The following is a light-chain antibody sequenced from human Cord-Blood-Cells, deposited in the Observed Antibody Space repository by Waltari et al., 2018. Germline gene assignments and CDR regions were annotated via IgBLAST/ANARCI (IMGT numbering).Light chain of an antibody. J-gene: IGKJ1*01. CDR1: QSVLYSSNNKNY. CDR3: QQYYSTPRT. V-gene: IGKV4-1*01. CDR2: CAS. Sequence: DIVMTQSPDSLAVSLGERATINCKSSQSVLYSSNNKNYLAWYQQKPGQPPKLLIYCASTRESVVPDRFSGSGSGTDFTLTISSLQPEEVAVYYCQQYYSTPRTFGQGTKVEIK.